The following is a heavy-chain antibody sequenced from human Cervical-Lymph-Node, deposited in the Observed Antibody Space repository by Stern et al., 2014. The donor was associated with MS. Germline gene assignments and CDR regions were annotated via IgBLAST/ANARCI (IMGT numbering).Heavy chain of an antibody. J-gene: IGHJ4*02. CDR3: AGHFDSSGYYYRFDY. D-gene: IGHD3-22*01. CDR2: ISYDLRNE. CDR1: GFSFSTYG. V-gene: IGHV3-30*03. Sequence: DQLVESGGGVVQPGTSVRLSCAASGFSFSTYGMHWVRQGPGQGLEWVEVISYDLRNEYYADSVKGRFTIARDNSKNTLYLQMNSLRAEDTAVYYCAGHFDSSGYYYRFDYWGQGTLVTVSS.